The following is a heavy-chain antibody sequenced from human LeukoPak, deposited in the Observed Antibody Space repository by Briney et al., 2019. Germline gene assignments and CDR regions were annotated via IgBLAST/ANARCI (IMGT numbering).Heavy chain of an antibody. CDR2: IYYSGST. D-gene: IGHD6-6*01. Sequence: SETLSLTCAVSGGSISSGGYSWSWIRQPPGKGLEWIGYIYYSGSTNYNPSLKSRVTISVDTSKNQFSLKLSSVTAADTAVYYCARGAHASYYWGQGTLVTVSS. CDR3: ARGAHASYY. J-gene: IGHJ4*02. CDR1: GGSISSGGYS. V-gene: IGHV4-61*08.